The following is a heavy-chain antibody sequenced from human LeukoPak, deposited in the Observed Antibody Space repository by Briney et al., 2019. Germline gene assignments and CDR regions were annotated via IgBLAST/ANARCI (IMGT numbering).Heavy chain of an antibody. CDR2: INPNSGVT. CDR3: AREAALLWFGELIS. Sequence: ASVKVSCKASGYTFTGYYMHWVRQAPGQGLEWMGWINPNSGVTNYAQKFQGRVTMTRDTSIRTAYMELSRLRSDDTAVYYCAREAALLWFGELISWGQGTLVTVSS. D-gene: IGHD3-10*01. V-gene: IGHV1-2*02. J-gene: IGHJ5*02. CDR1: GYTFTGYY.